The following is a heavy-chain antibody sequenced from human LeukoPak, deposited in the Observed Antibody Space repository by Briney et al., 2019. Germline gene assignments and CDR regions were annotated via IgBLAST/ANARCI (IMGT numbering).Heavy chain of an antibody. D-gene: IGHD3-9*01. J-gene: IGHJ6*03. CDR2: IYTSGST. CDR1: GGSISSYY. V-gene: IGHV4-4*07. CDR3: ARTYYDILTYYYYMDV. Sequence: SETLSLTCTVSGGSISSYYWSWIRQPAGQGLEWIGRIYTSGSTNYNPSLKSRVTMSVDTSKNQFSLKLSSVTAADTAVYYCARTYYDILTYYYYMDVWGKGTTVTVSS.